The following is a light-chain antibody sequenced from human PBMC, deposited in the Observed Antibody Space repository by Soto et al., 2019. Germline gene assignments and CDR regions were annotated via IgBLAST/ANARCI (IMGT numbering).Light chain of an antibody. CDR1: TSDVGAYNH. J-gene: IGLJ1*01. V-gene: IGLV2-14*03. CDR2: DVS. Sequence: SALPQPASVSGSPGQSITISCTGTTSDVGAYNHVSWYQHHPGKAPKLMIYDVSNRPSGVSNRFSGSKSGNTASLTISGLQAEDEADYYCLSYTTSTTYVFGTGTKVTVL. CDR3: LSYTTSTTYV.